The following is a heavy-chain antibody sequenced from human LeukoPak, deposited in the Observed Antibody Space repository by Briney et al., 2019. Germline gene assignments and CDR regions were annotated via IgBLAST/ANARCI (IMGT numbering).Heavy chain of an antibody. V-gene: IGHV3-21*01. CDR1: GFTFNKDA. CDR3: ARDNKHYYDSSGYQA. Sequence: GGSLRLSCAASGFTFNKDAMTWVRQAPGKGLEWVSSISSSSSYIYYADSVKGRFTISRDNAKNSLYLQMNSLRAEDTAVYYCARDNKHYYDSSGYQAWGQGTPVTVSS. D-gene: IGHD3-22*01. J-gene: IGHJ5*02. CDR2: ISSSSSYI.